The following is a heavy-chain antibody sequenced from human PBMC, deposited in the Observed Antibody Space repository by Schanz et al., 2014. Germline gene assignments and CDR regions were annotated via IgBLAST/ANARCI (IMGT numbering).Heavy chain of an antibody. Sequence: VQLVESGGGLVQPGGSVRLSCGASGFSFSTHWMAWVRQAPGKGLEWVANIGDDGADKYYLDSVRGRFSISRDNTKNCLHLEMNNLRAEDTAVYFCARESGGQNDLDTEPHKYTYMDVWGKGTTVTVSS. CDR1: GFSFSTHW. CDR3: ARESGGQNDLDTEPHKYTYMDV. D-gene: IGHD1-1*01. V-gene: IGHV3-7*01. J-gene: IGHJ6*03. CDR2: IGDDGADK.